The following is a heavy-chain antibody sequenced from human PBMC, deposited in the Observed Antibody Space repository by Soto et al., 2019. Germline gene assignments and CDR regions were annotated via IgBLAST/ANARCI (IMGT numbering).Heavy chain of an antibody. J-gene: IGHJ6*02. D-gene: IGHD6-13*01. CDR1: GGSISSSGYY. Sequence: LSLTCTVSGGSISSSGYYWSWIRQRPGKGLEWIGYIYYSGSTYYNPSLKSRVTISVDTSKNQFSLKLSSVTAADTAVYYCARLRRADGTSQSNYYYYGMDVWGQGTTVTVSS. V-gene: IGHV4-31*03. CDR2: IYYSGST. CDR3: ARLRRADGTSQSNYYYYGMDV.